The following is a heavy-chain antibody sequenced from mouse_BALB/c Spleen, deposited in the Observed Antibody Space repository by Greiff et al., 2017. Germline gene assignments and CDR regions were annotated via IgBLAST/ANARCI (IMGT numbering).Heavy chain of an antibody. CDR3: ARFYGSSYVGYFDV. V-gene: IGHV5-12-2*01. J-gene: IGHJ1*01. D-gene: IGHD1-1*01. Sequence: DVMLVESGGGLVQPGGSLKLSCAASGFTFSSYTMSWVRQTPEKRLEWVAYISNGGGSTYYPDTVKGRFTISRDNAKNTLYLQMSSLKSEDTAMYYCARFYGSSYVGYFDVWGAGTTVTVSS. CDR2: ISNGGGST. CDR1: GFTFSSYT.